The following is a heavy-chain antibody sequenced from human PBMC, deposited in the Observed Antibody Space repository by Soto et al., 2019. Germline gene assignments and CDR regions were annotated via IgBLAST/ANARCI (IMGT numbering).Heavy chain of an antibody. J-gene: IGHJ6*02. CDR1: GFTFSSYA. CDR2: IGGSGGNT. Sequence: EVQLLESGEGLVQPGGSLKLSCAASGFTFSSYAMSWVRQAPGKGLEWVSGIGGSGGNTYYADSVKGRFTISRDNSKNTLFLQMNSLRAEDTAEYYCGRVVRYFDTPYGMDVWGQGTTVTVSS. CDR3: GRVVRYFDTPYGMDV. V-gene: IGHV3-23*01. D-gene: IGHD3-9*01.